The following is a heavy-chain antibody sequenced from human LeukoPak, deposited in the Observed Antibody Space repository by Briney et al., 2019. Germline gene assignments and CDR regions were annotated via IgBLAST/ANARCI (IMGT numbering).Heavy chain of an antibody. J-gene: IGHJ4*02. D-gene: IGHD2-2*01. V-gene: IGHV1-18*01. CDR2: ISAYNGNT. CDR1: GYTFTSYG. Sequence: ASVKVSCKASGYTFTSYGISWVRQAPGQGLEWMGWISAYNGNTNYVQKLQGRVTMTTDTSTSTAYMELRSLRSDDTAVYYCARGYLSDIIVPAASDYWGQGTLVTVSS. CDR3: ARGYLSDIIVPAASDY.